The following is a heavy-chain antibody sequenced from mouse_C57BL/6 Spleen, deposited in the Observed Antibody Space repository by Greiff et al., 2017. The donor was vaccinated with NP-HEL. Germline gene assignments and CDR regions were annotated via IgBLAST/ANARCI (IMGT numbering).Heavy chain of an antibody. J-gene: IGHJ2*01. CDR3: ARHGANSYYFDY. Sequence: EVKLLESGGDLVKPGGSLKLSCAASGFTFSSYGMSWVRQTPDKRLEWVATISSGGSYTYYPDSVKGRFTISRDNAKNTLYLQMSSLKSEDTAMYYCARHGANSYYFDYWGQGTTLTVSS. V-gene: IGHV5-6*01. D-gene: IGHD3-1*01. CDR2: ISSGGSYT. CDR1: GFTFSSYG.